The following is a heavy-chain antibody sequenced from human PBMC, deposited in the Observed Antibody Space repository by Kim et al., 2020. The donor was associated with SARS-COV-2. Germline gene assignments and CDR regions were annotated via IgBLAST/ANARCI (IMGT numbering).Heavy chain of an antibody. Sequence: SETLSLTCAVYGGSFSGYYWSWIRQPPGKGLEWIGEINHSGSTNYNPSLKSRVTISVDTSKNQFSLKLSSVTAADTAVYYCASHTAYRYRWFDPWGQGTLVTVSS. D-gene: IGHD5-18*01. J-gene: IGHJ5*02. CDR2: INHSGST. V-gene: IGHV4-34*01. CDR1: GGSFSGYY. CDR3: ASHTAYRYRWFDP.